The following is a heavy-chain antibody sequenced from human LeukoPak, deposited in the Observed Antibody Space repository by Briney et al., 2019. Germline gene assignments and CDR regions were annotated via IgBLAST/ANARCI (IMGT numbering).Heavy chain of an antibody. CDR1: GYTFTGYY. CDR2: INPNSGGT. Sequence: ASVKVSCKASGYTFTGYYMHWVRQAPGQGLEWMGWINPNSGGTNYAQKFQGRVTMTRDTSISTAYMELSRLRSDDTAVYYCARDLVRGSSWYETQSDYWGQGTLVTVSS. D-gene: IGHD6-13*01. V-gene: IGHV1-2*02. CDR3: ARDLVRGSSWYETQSDY. J-gene: IGHJ4*02.